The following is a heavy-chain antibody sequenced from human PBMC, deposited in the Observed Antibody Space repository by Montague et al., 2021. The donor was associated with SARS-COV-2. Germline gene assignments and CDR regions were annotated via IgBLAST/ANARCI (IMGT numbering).Heavy chain of an antibody. CDR2: LSYDGSNQ. CDR3: ARSGGSYFSPFDY. D-gene: IGHD1-26*01. J-gene: IGHJ4*02. CDR1: GFTFSSYA. V-gene: IGHV3-30-3*01. Sequence: SLRLSCAASGFTFSSYALPWVRQAPGKGLEWVAVLSYDGSNQYYAYSMQGRFTISRDNSKNTLYLQLNSLRVEDTAVYYCARSGGSYFSPFDYWGQGTLVTVSS.